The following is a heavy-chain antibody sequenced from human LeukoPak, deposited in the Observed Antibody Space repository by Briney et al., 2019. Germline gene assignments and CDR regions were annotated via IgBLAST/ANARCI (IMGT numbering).Heavy chain of an antibody. Sequence: PSETLSLTCTVSGGSISNYHWSWIRQPAGKGLKWIGQIHTSGSTNYNPPLKSRVTMSIDTPEIQHSLTIRSVTAADTAVYYCARRDISSGWSFDYWGQGTLVTVSS. J-gene: IGHJ4*02. CDR2: IHTSGST. D-gene: IGHD6-19*01. CDR1: GGSISNYH. CDR3: ARRDISSGWSFDY. V-gene: IGHV4-4*07.